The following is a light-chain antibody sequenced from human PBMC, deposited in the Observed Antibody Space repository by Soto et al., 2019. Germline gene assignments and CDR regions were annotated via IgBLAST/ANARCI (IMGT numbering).Light chain of an antibody. V-gene: IGLV2-14*01. J-gene: IGLJ2*01. CDR2: DVS. CDR1: SSDIGDYNF. CDR3: RSYTRTSHVV. Sequence: QSALTQPASVSGSPGQSITISCTGTSSDIGDYNFVSWYQQHPGTAPNILIYDVSTRPSGVSDRFSGSKSGNTASLTISGLQAEDEAEYYCRSYTRTSHVVFGGGTKLTVL.